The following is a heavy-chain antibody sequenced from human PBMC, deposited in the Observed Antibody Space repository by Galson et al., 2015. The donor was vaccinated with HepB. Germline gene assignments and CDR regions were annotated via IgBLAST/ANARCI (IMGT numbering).Heavy chain of an antibody. CDR2: INHSGST. Sequence: LSLTCAVYGGSFSGYYWSWIRQPPGKGLEWIGEINHSGSTNYNPSLKSRVTISVDTSKNQFSLKLSSVTAADTAVYYCARKSRLYGSGSPRYFDLWGRGTLVTVSS. CDR3: ARKSRLYGSGSPRYFDL. D-gene: IGHD3-10*01. J-gene: IGHJ2*01. CDR1: GGSFSGYY. V-gene: IGHV4-34*01.